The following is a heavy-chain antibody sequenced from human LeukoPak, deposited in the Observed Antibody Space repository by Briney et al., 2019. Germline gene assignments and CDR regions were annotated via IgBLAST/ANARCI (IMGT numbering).Heavy chain of an antibody. CDR1: GYNFNISW. CDR3: ARHGYGYYFDS. CDR2: IYPADSDT. D-gene: IGHD5-12*01. V-gene: IGHV5-51*01. J-gene: IGHJ4*02. Sequence: GESLKISCKGSGYNFNISWIGWVRQMPGKGLEGMGIIYPADSDTRYSPSFQGQVTVSVDKSITTAYLQWNSLKASDTAMYYCARHGYGYYFDSWGQGTLVTVSS.